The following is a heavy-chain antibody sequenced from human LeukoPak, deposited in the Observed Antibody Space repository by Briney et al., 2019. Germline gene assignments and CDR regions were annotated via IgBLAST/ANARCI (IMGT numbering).Heavy chain of an antibody. CDR3: ARLKADYYYYYYMDV. CDR2: ISSSGSTI. V-gene: IGHV3-48*04. J-gene: IGHJ6*03. Sequence: GGSLRLSCVASGFTFSSYWMSWVGQAPGKGLEWVSYISSSGSTIYYADSVKGRFTISRDNAKNSLYLQMNSLRAEDTAVYYCARLKADYYYYYYMDVWGKGTTVTISS. CDR1: GFTFSSYW. D-gene: IGHD6-25*01.